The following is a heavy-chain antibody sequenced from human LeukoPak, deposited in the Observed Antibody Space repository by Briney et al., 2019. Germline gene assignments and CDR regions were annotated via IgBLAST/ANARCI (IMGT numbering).Heavy chain of an antibody. CDR2: INHSGST. V-gene: IGHV4-34*01. D-gene: IGHD3-10*01. CDR3: ARPPYYSRGVTYFDY. CDR1: GGSFSGYY. Sequence: SETLSLTCAVYGGSFSGYYWSWVRQPPGMGLQWIGEINHSGSTNYNPSLKSRVTISVDTSKNQFSLKLSSVTAADTAVYYCARPPYYSRGVTYFDYWGQGTLVTVSS. J-gene: IGHJ4*02.